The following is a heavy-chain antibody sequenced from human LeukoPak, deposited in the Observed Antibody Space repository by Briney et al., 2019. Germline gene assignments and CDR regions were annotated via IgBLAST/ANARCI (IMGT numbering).Heavy chain of an antibody. CDR1: GGSFSGYY. Sequence: PSETLSLTCAVYGGSFSGYYWSWLRQPPGKGLEWIGEINHSGSTNYNPSLKSRVTISVDTSKNQFSLKLSSVTAADTAVYYCARGPATYDYVWGSYRSTSTTFDYWGQGTLVTVSS. CDR3: ARGPATYDYVWGSYRSTSTTFDY. J-gene: IGHJ4*02. CDR2: INHSGST. D-gene: IGHD3-16*02. V-gene: IGHV4-34*01.